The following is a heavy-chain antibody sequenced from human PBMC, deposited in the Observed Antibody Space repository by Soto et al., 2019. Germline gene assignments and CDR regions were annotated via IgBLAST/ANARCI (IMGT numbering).Heavy chain of an antibody. Sequence: GGSLRLSCAASGFTFSSYAMSWVRQAPGKGLEWVSAISGSGGSTYYADSVKGRFTISRDNSKNTLYLQMNSLRAEDTAVYYCAKVALWFLEWSYEGDFDYWGQGTLVTVSS. CDR3: AKVALWFLEWSYEGDFDY. CDR1: GFTFSSYA. V-gene: IGHV3-23*01. CDR2: ISGSGGST. J-gene: IGHJ4*02. D-gene: IGHD3-3*01.